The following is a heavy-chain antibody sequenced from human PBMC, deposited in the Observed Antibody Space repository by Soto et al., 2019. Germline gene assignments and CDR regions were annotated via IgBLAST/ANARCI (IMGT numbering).Heavy chain of an antibody. V-gene: IGHV3-30*18. CDR2: ISYDGSNK. Sequence: GRSLRLSCAASGFTFSSYGMHWVRQAPGKGLEWVAVISYDGSNKYYADSVKGRFTISRDNSKNTLYLQMNSLRAEDTAVYYCAKGEWELLRSGYYYYGMDVWGQGTTVTVSS. J-gene: IGHJ6*02. CDR3: AKGEWELLRSGYYYYGMDV. CDR1: GFTFSSYG. D-gene: IGHD1-26*01.